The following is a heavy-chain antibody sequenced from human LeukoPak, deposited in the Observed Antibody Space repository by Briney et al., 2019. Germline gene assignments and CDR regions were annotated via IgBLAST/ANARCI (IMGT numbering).Heavy chain of an antibody. D-gene: IGHD3-10*01. J-gene: IGHJ5*02. CDR1: GGSISPYF. Sequence: SETLSLTCTVSGGSISPYFWSWIRQPPGKGLEWIGYISYTGSTNYNPSLKSRITISVDTSKNQFSLQLTSVTAADTAVYYCARDDYRGVTNFDPWGQGTLVTVSS. CDR2: ISYTGST. CDR3: ARDDYRGVTNFDP. V-gene: IGHV4-59*01.